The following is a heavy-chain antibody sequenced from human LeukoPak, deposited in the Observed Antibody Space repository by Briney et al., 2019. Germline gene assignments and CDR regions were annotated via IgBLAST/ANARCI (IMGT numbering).Heavy chain of an antibody. D-gene: IGHD3-22*01. CDR3: ARGIDSLGSWGYHSTYFDY. V-gene: IGHV3-64*01. CDR1: GFTFSSYA. Sequence: GGSLRLSCAASGFTFSSYAMHWVRQAPGKGLEYVSAISSNGGSTYYANSVKGRFTISRDNSKNTLYLQMGSLRAEDMAVYYCARGIDSLGSWGYHSTYFDYWGQGTLVTVSS. CDR2: ISSNGGST. J-gene: IGHJ4*02.